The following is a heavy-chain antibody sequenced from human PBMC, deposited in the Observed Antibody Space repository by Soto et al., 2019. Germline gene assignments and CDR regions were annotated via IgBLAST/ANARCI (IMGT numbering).Heavy chain of an antibody. CDR3: ARGGRRSPGMDV. J-gene: IGHJ6*02. V-gene: IGHV4-31*03. CDR1: GGSISSGGYY. Sequence: QVQLQESGPGLVKPSQTLSLTCTVSGGSISSGGYYWSWIRQHPGKGLEWIGYIYYSGSTYYNPCLTRRVTISVDSSKNQFSLKLSSVTAADTAVYYCARGGRRSPGMDVWGQGTTVTVSS. CDR2: IYYSGST.